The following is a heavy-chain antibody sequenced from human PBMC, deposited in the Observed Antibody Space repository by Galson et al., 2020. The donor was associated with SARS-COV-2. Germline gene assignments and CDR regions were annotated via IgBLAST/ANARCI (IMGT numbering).Heavy chain of an antibody. J-gene: IGHJ4*02. Sequence: GGSLRLSCAASGFTFSTYGMHWVRQAPGKGLEWVAAISSDGSYTYYADSVKGRFTISRDNSKNTLYLQMNSLRAEDTAVYYCGGGWYYFDYWGQGTLATVSS. CDR1: GFTFSTYG. D-gene: IGHD6-19*01. CDR3: GGGWYYFDY. CDR2: ISSDGSYT. V-gene: IGHV3-30*03.